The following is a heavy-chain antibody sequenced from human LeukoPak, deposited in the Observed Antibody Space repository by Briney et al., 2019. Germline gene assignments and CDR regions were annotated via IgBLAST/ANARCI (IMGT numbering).Heavy chain of an antibody. CDR1: GFTFSSYE. V-gene: IGHV3-48*03. CDR3: ARDRSNYFDY. CDR2: ISSSGTTI. J-gene: IGHJ4*02. Sequence: PGGSLRLSCAASGFTFSSYEMNWVRQAPGKGLEWVSYISSSGTTIHYADSVKGRFTISRDNAKNSVYLQMNSLRVEDTAVYYCARDRSNYFDYWGQGALVTVSS.